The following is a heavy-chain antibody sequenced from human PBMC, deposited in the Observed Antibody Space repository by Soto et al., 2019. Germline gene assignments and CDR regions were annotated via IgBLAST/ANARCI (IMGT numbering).Heavy chain of an antibody. V-gene: IGHV4-59*01. CDR2: IYYSGST. D-gene: IGHD5-18*01. CDR3: ARGDTYFDY. CDR1: GGSISSYY. Sequence: SETLSLTCTVSGGSISSYYWSWIRQPPGKGLEWIGYIYYSGSTNYNPSLKSRVTISVDTSKNQFSLKLTYVTAADTAVYYCARGDTYFDYWGQGTLVTVSS. J-gene: IGHJ4*02.